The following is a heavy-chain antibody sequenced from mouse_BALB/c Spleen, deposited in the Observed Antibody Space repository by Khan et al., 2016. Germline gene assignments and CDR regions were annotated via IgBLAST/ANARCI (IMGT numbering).Heavy chain of an antibody. J-gene: IGHJ4*01. CDR1: GYTFSNYW. V-gene: IGHV1-9*01. CDR3: ARAWYSMDY. Sequence: QVQLQQSGAELMKPGASVKISCKATGYTFSNYWLEWVKQRPGHGLEWIGDILPGNANSNYNENIKGKATLTADTSSNTAYMQLSSLTSEDSAVYYCARAWYSMDYWGQETSVTVSS. CDR2: ILPGNANS.